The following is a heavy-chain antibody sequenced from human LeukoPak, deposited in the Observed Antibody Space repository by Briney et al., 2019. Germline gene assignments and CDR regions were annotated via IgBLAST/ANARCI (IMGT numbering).Heavy chain of an antibody. CDR1: GGSFSGYY. D-gene: IGHD2-2*01. CDR2: INHSGST. Sequence: SETLSLTCAVYGGSFSGYYWSWIRQPPGKGLEWIGEINHSGSTNYNPSLKSRVTISVDTSKNQFSLKLSSVTAADTAVYYCARYCTSTTCILRGFDYWGQGTLVTVSS. V-gene: IGHV4-34*01. J-gene: IGHJ4*02. CDR3: ARYCTSTTCILRGFDY.